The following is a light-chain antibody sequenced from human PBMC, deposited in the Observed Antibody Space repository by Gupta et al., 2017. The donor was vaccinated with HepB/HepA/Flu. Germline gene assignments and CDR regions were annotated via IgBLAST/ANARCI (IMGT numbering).Light chain of an antibody. J-gene: IGLJ1*01. V-gene: IGLV1-44*01. CDR1: RSNIGSNT. Sequence: SVLTQPPSASGTPGQRVTISCSGHRSNIGSNTVDWYQQFPGTAPKLLIYANNQRPAGVPDRFSGSRSDTSASLAISGLQSEDEADYYCATWDDSLNSPYVFGTGTKVTVL. CDR2: ANN. CDR3: ATWDDSLNSPYV.